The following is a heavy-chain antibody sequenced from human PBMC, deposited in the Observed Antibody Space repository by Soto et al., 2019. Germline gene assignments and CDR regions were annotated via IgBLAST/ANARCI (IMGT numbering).Heavy chain of an antibody. J-gene: IGHJ5*02. Sequence: QITLKESGPTLVKPTQTLTLTSTFSGFSFNTTGVGVAWIRQPPGKALEWLALIYWNDDKRYSSSLKTRLFITKDTSKKQVVLTVTDMDPVDTATYYCAHLKGLISGRHLGSWGQGALFTVSS. CDR1: GFSFNTTGVG. CDR2: IYWNDDK. D-gene: IGHD3-16*01. V-gene: IGHV2-5*01. CDR3: AHLKGLISGRHLGS.